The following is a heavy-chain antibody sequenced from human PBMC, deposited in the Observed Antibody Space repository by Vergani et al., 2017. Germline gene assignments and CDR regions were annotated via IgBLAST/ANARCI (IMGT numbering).Heavy chain of an antibody. CDR2: ISGSGGNT. CDR3: AKGVYCSSTSCYEGRWYYYCIGF. Sequence: EVQLLESGGGLVQPGGSLRLSCAASGFTFSSYAMSWVRQVPGKGLEWVSGISGSGGNTYYANSVKGRFTISRDNSKNTLYLQMNSLRADDTAVYYCAKGVYCSSTSCYEGRWYYYCIGFWGEGTMATFSS. D-gene: IGHD2-2*01. CDR1: GFTFSSYA. J-gene: IGHJ6*04. V-gene: IGHV3-23*01.